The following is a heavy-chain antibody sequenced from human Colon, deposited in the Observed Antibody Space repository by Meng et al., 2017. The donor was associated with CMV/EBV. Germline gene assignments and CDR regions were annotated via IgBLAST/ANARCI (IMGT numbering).Heavy chain of an antibody. CDR1: GYTFTGYW. CDR3: ARVGISGTPDVF. CDR2: IKPSTGDT. V-gene: IGHV1-2*04. D-gene: IGHD1-20*01. J-gene: IGHJ4*02. Sequence: QVQLVQSGVEVKKPGTSVNLSCKASGYTFTGYWMHWVRQAPGQGLEWMGRIKPSTGDTNYASKFQGWVTMTRDTSNNTAYMEVASLTSDDTAVYYCARVGISGTPDVFWGQGTLVTVS.